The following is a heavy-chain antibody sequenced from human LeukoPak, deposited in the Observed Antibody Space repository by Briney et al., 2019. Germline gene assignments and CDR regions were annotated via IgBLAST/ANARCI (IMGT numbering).Heavy chain of an antibody. Sequence: GGSLRLSCAASGFTFSSYAMSWVRQAPGKGLEWVSAISGSGGGTYYADSVKGRFTISRDNSKNTLYLQMNSLRAEDTAVYYCVRGVDFCTSNKCFFHMDVWGKGTTVTVSS. V-gene: IGHV3-23*01. CDR2: ISGSGGGT. J-gene: IGHJ6*03. CDR1: GFTFSSYA. D-gene: IGHD2-8*01. CDR3: VRGVDFCTSNKCFFHMDV.